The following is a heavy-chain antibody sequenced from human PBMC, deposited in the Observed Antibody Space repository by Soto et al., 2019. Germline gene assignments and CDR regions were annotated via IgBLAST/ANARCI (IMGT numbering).Heavy chain of an antibody. CDR3: AKDRTITMIVVPHAFDI. CDR2: ISGSGDLT. CDR1: GFTSSNYA. J-gene: IGHJ3*02. D-gene: IGHD3-22*01. Sequence: PGGSLRLSCAASGFTSSNYAMSWVRQAPGRGLEWVSGISGSGDLTYYADSVKGRFTISRDNSENMVYLQMNSLRAEDTAVYYCAKDRTITMIVVPHAFDIWGQGTMVT. V-gene: IGHV3-23*01.